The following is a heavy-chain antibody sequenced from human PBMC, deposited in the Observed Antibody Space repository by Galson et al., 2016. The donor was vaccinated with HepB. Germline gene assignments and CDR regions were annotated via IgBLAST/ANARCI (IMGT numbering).Heavy chain of an antibody. CDR3: AKVASPYYYYFMDV. D-gene: IGHD5-12*01. CDR1: GYTFNNYG. Sequence: SVKVSCKASGYTFNNYGITWVRQAPGQGLEWMGWISVYNGNRNYAENFQGRVTMTTDRSASTAYMELRSLTSDDTAVYFCAKVASPYYYYFMDVWGQGTTVTVSS. J-gene: IGHJ6*03. V-gene: IGHV1-18*04. CDR2: ISVYNGNR.